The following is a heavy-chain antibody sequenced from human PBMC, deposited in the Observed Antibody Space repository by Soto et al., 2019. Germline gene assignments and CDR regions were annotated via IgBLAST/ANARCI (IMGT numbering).Heavy chain of an antibody. CDR1: GGSISSGGYY. J-gene: IGHJ3*02. CDR3: ARFIVGATALAFDI. D-gene: IGHD1-26*01. CDR2: IYYSGST. Sequence: SETLSLTCTVSGGSISSGGYYWSWIRQHPGKGLEWIGYIYYSGSTYYNPSLKSRVTISVDTSKNQFSLKLSSVTAADTAVYCCARFIVGATALAFDIWGQGTMVTVSS. V-gene: IGHV4-31*03.